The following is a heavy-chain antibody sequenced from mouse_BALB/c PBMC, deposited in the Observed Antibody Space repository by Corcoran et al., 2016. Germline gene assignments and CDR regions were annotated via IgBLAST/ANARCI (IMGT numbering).Heavy chain of an antibody. D-gene: IGHD1-1*01. CDR1: GYTFTNYG. Sequence: QIQLVQSGPELKKPGETVKISCKASGYTFTNYGMNWVKQAPEKGLKWMGWINTYTGEPTYADDFKGRFAFSLETSASTAYLQINNLKNEDMATYFCARRDLITTVVAPYYFDYWGQGTTLTVSS. CDR3: ARRDLITTVVAPYYFDY. J-gene: IGHJ2*01. V-gene: IGHV9-1*02. CDR2: INTYTGEP.